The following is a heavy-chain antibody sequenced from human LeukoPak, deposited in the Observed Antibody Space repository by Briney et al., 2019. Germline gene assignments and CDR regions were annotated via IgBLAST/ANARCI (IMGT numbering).Heavy chain of an antibody. CDR2: IIPIFGTA. J-gene: IGHJ4*02. CDR1: GGTFSSYA. Sequence: SVKVSCKASGGTFSSYAISWVRQAPGQGLEWMGGIIPIFGTANYAQKFQGRVTITADESTSTAYMELSSLRSEDTAVYYCARAGEWSSIKYYFDYWGQGTLVTVSS. D-gene: IGHD3-3*01. V-gene: IGHV1-69*13. CDR3: ARAGEWSSIKYYFDY.